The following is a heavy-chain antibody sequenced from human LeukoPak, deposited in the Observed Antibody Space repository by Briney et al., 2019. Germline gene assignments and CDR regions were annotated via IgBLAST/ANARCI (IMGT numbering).Heavy chain of an antibody. V-gene: IGHV4-30-2*01. CDR2: IYHSGST. Sequence: SETLSLTCAVSGGSISRGGYSWSWIRQPPGKGLEWIGYIYHSGSTYYNPSLKSRVTISVDRSKNQFSLKLSSVTAADTAVYYCARAKSYGDYLDPPFDYWGQGTLVTVSS. D-gene: IGHD4-17*01. CDR1: GGSISRGGYS. J-gene: IGHJ4*02. CDR3: ARAKSYGDYLDPPFDY.